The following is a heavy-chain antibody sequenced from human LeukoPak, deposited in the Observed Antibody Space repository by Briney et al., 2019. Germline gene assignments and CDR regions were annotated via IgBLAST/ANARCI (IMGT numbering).Heavy chain of an antibody. CDR3: ARGNSYDSSASSAGDDY. J-gene: IGHJ4*02. CDR1: GYTFTSYD. V-gene: IGHV1-8*01. Sequence: ASVKVSCKASGYTFTSYDINWVRQATGQGLEWMGWMNPNSGNTGYAQKFQGRVTMTRNTSISTAYMELSSLRSEDTAVYYCARGNSYDSSASSAGDDYWGQGTLVTVSS. D-gene: IGHD3-22*01. CDR2: MNPNSGNT.